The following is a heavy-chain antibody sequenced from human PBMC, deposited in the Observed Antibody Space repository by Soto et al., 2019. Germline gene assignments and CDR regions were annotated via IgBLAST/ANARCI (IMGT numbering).Heavy chain of an antibody. V-gene: IGHV3-21*01. CDR3: ARVNARESIAVAAV. J-gene: IGHJ1*01. CDR1: GFTFSSYS. CDR2: ISSSSSYI. Sequence: GGSLILSCAASGFTFSSYSMNWVRQAPGKGLEWVSSISSSSSYIYYADSVKGRFTISRDNAKNSLYLQMNSLRAEDTAVYYCARVNARESIAVAAVWGQGTLVTVSS. D-gene: IGHD6-19*01.